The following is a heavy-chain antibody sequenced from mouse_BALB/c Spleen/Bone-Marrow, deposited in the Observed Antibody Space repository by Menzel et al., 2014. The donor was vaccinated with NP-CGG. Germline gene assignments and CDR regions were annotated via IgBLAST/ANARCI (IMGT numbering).Heavy chain of an antibody. CDR2: INPISGDS. Sequence: VQLEQSGPELVKPGASVKISCKASGYTFSEYTMHWVKQSHGKSLEWIGGINPISGDSTYNRQFEDKATLTLDKSSTTPYILQRSLATEDSAVKYCARTRSFDSWGQGTTLTVSS. CDR1: GYTFSEYT. CDR3: ARTRSFDS. J-gene: IGHJ2*01. V-gene: IGHV1-18*01.